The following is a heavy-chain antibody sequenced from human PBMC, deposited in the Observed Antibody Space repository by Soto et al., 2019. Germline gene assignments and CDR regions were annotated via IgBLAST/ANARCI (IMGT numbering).Heavy chain of an antibody. V-gene: IGHV1-8*01. J-gene: IGHJ6*03. D-gene: IGHD3-3*01. Sequence: ASVKVSCKASGYTFTSYDINWVRQATGQGLEWMGWMNPNSGNTGYAQKFQGRVTMTRNTSISTANMELSSLRSEDTAEYYCARAGFPEMYYDFWSGYYTSGYYYYYMDVWGKGTTVTVAS. CDR2: MNPNSGNT. CDR3: ARAGFPEMYYDFWSGYYTSGYYYYYMDV. CDR1: GYTFTSYD.